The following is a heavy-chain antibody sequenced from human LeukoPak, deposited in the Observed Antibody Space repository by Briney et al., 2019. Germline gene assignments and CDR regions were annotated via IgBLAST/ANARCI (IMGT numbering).Heavy chain of an antibody. CDR2: FDPEDGET. CDR1: GYTLTELS. Sequence: GASVRVSCKVSGYTLTELSMRWVRRAPGKGLEWMGGFDPEDGETIYAQKFQGRVTMTEDTFTDTAYMELSSLRSEDTAVYGCATVTASLPPWGQGTLVTVSS. D-gene: IGHD3-3*02. CDR3: ATVTASLPP. J-gene: IGHJ5*02. V-gene: IGHV1-24*01.